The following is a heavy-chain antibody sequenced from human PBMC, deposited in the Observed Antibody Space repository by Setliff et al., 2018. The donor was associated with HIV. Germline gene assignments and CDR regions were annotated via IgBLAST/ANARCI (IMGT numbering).Heavy chain of an antibody. V-gene: IGHV4-39*01. CDR2: LFYNGNT. Sequence: SETLSLTCTVSGGSISNNSYYWGWVRQPPGKGLELIGNLFYNGNTYYNPSLKSRVTISVDTSKNQFSLKLSSVTAADTAIYFCARQFRYPNRAVTGVDYWGQGTLVTVSS. CDR3: ARQFRYPNRAVTGVDY. J-gene: IGHJ4*02. D-gene: IGHD6-19*01. CDR1: GGSISNNSYY.